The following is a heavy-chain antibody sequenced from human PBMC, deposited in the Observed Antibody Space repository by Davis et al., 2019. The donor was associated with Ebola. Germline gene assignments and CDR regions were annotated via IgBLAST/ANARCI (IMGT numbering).Heavy chain of an antibody. D-gene: IGHD6-6*01. CDR2: IYYSGST. V-gene: IGHV4-39*01. Sequence: PSETLSLTCTVSGGSISSSSYYWGWIRQPPGKGLEWIGSIYYSGSTYYNPSLKSRVTISVDTSKNQFSLKLSSVTAADTAVYYCARRLGIAARRGWFDPWGQGTLVTVSS. CDR3: ARRLGIAARRGWFDP. CDR1: GGSISSSSYY. J-gene: IGHJ5*02.